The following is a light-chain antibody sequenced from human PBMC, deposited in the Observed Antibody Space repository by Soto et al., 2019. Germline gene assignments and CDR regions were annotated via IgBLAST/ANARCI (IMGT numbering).Light chain of an antibody. V-gene: IGKV3-20*01. Sequence: EIVLTQSPGTLSLSPGERATLSCRASQSVTSGYLAWYQQKPGQAPRLLIYAASSRATGIPDRFSGSGSGTDFTLTISRLEHEDFAVYYCQQCGSSLYTYGQGTKLEIK. CDR1: QSVTSGY. CDR3: QQCGSSLYT. J-gene: IGKJ2*01. CDR2: AAS.